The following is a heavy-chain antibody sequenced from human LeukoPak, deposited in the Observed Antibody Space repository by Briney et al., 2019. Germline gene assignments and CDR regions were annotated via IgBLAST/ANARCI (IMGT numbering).Heavy chain of an antibody. J-gene: IGHJ5*02. CDR3: ARGVGYCSSTSCYTGVWFDP. CDR1: GGSFSGYY. CDR2: INHSGST. Sequence: SETLSLTCAVYGGSFSGYYWSWIRQPPGKGLEWIGEINHSGSTNYNPSLKSRVTMSVDTSKNQFSLKLSSVTAADTAVYYCARGVGYCSSTSCYTGVWFDPWGQGTLVTVSS. V-gene: IGHV4-34*01. D-gene: IGHD2-2*02.